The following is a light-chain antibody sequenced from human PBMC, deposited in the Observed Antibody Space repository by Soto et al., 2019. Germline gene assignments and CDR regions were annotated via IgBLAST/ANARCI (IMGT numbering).Light chain of an antibody. V-gene: IGLV2-23*02. J-gene: IGLJ1*01. CDR2: EVS. CDR3: CSYAGTPYV. CDR1: SSDVGSYNL. Sequence: QSVLNQPASVSGSPGQSITISCTGTSSDVGSYNLVSWYQQHPGKAPKLMIYEVSKRPSGVSNRFSGSKSGNTASLTISGLQAEDEADYYCCSYAGTPYVFGTGTKVTVL.